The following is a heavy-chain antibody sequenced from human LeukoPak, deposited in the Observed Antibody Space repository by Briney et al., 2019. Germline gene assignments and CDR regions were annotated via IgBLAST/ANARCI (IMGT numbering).Heavy chain of an antibody. CDR2: IYYSGST. CDR1: GGSISSSSYY. Sequence: SETLSLTCTVSGGSISSSSYYWGWIRQPPGKGLEWIGSIYYSGSTYYNPSLKSRVTISVDTSKNQFSLKLSSVTAADTAVYYCATGGWSYAFDYWGQGTLVTVSS. J-gene: IGHJ4*02. V-gene: IGHV4-39*07. CDR3: ATGGWSYAFDY. D-gene: IGHD1-26*01.